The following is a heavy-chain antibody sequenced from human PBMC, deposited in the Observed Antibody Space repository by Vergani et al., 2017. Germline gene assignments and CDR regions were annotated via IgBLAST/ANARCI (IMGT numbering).Heavy chain of an antibody. J-gene: IGHJ4*02. CDR2: IYTSGST. V-gene: IGHV4-61*02. Sequence: QVQLQESGPGLVKPSQTLSLTCTVSGGSISSGSYYWSWIRQPAGKGLEWIGRIYTSGSTNYNPSLKSRVTISVDTSKNQFSLKLSSVTAADTAVYYCASGGAYCGGDCPLHFGYWGQGTLVTVSS. CDR1: GGSISSGSYY. D-gene: IGHD2-21*02. CDR3: ASGGAYCGGDCPLHFGY.